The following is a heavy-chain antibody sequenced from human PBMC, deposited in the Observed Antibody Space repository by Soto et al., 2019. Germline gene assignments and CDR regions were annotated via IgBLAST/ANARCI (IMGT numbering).Heavy chain of an antibody. V-gene: IGHV1-2*04. CDR1: GYTFTGYY. J-gene: IGHJ6*02. CDR2: INPNSGDT. CDR3: ARDGLQPAARGWYYYYGMVV. Sequence: QVQLVQSGAEVKKPGASVKVSCKASGYTFTGYYMHWVRQAPGQGLEWMGWINPNSGDTNYAQKFQGWVTMTRDTSISTAYMELIRLRSDDTAVYYCARDGLQPAARGWYYYYGMVVWGQGTTVTVSS. D-gene: IGHD2-2*01.